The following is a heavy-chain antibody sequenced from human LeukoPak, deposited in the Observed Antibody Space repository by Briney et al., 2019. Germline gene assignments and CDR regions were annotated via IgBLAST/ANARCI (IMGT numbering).Heavy chain of an antibody. Sequence: GGSLRLSCAASGFTFNSYAMNWVRQAPGKGLEWVSTISSSGNNTYYTDSVKGRFTISRDNSKNTLFLQMNSLRVEDTAVYHCARDDLAAVGHFFYYYIDVWGKGTTVTISS. CDR3: ARDDLAAVGHFFYYYIDV. D-gene: IGHD6-13*01. CDR2: ISSSGNNT. CDR1: GFTFNSYA. J-gene: IGHJ6*03. V-gene: IGHV3-23*01.